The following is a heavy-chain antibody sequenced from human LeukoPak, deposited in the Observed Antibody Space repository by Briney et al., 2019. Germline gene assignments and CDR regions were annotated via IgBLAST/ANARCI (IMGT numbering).Heavy chain of an antibody. Sequence: GESLQISCKGSGYSFTSYWIGWVRPMPGKGLEWMGIIYPGDSDTRYNPSFQGQVTISADKSISTAYLQWSCLKASDTAMYYCARSPIGYFDWLALYYWGQGTLVTVSS. V-gene: IGHV5-51*01. CDR1: GYSFTSYW. D-gene: IGHD3-9*01. CDR3: ARSPIGYFDWLALYY. J-gene: IGHJ4*02. CDR2: IYPGDSDT.